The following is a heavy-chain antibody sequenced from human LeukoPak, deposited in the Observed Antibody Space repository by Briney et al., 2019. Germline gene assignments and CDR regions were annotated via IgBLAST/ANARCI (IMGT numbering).Heavy chain of an antibody. V-gene: IGHV3-30*19. CDR1: GFTFSSYG. J-gene: IGHJ5*02. CDR3: AKNNMGTYYGSGSYPNWFDP. Sequence: PGGSLRLSCAASGFTFSSYGMHWVRQAPGKGLEWVAFISYDGSDKYYADSVKGRFTISRDNSKNTLYLQMNSLRAEDTAVYYCAKNNMGTYYGSGSYPNWFDPWGQGTLVTVSS. CDR2: ISYDGSDK. D-gene: IGHD3-10*01.